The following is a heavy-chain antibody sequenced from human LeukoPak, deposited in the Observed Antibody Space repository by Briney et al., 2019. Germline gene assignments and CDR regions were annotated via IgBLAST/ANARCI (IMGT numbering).Heavy chain of an antibody. V-gene: IGHV3-30-3*01. CDR1: GFTFSSYA. Sequence: GSLRLSCAASGFTFSSYAMHWVRQAPGKGLEWVAVISYDGSNKYYADSVKGRFTISRDNSKNTLYLQMNSLRAEDTAVYYCARAYRGGDYYGSGSYPGDAFDIWGQGTMVTVSS. CDR3: ARAYRGGDYYGSGSYPGDAFDI. J-gene: IGHJ3*02. CDR2: ISYDGSNK. D-gene: IGHD3-10*01.